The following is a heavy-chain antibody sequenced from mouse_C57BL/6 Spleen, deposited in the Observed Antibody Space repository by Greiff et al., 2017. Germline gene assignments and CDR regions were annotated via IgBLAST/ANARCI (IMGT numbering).Heavy chain of an antibody. CDR3: AKFPPY. V-gene: IGHV1-81*01. CDR1: GYTFTSYG. CDR2: IYPRSGNT. Sequence: VQLQESGAELARPGASVKLSCKASGYTFTSYGISWVKQRTGQGLEWIGEIYPRSGNTYYNEKFKGKATLTADKSSSTAYMELRSLTSEDSAVYFCAKFPPYWGQGTTLTVSS. J-gene: IGHJ2*01.